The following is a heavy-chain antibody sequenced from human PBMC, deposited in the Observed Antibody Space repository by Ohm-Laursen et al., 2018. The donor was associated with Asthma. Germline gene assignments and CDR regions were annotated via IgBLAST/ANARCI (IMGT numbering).Heavy chain of an antibody. D-gene: IGHD4-23*01. V-gene: IGHV4-31*03. Sequence: TLSLTCTVSGGSISSGDYYWSWIRQHPGKGLEWIGHIYYSGSTYYNPSLKSRVTISVDTSKNQFSLKLSSVTAADTAVYYCARQDTVVTGFFDYWGQGTLVTVSS. CDR3: ARQDTVVTGFFDY. J-gene: IGHJ4*02. CDR1: GGSISSGDYY. CDR2: IYYSGST.